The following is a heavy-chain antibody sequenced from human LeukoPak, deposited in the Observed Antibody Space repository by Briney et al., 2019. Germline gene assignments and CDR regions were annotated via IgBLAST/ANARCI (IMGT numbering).Heavy chain of an antibody. J-gene: IGHJ3*02. Sequence: ASVKVSCKASGGTFSSYAISWVRQAPGQGLEWMGGIIPIFGTANYAQKFQGRVTITADESTSTAYMELSSLRSEDTAVYYCARVWDSGFVDAFDIWGQGTMVTVSS. CDR3: ARVWDSGFVDAFDI. CDR2: IIPIFGTA. V-gene: IGHV1-69*13. CDR1: GGTFSSYA. D-gene: IGHD1-26*01.